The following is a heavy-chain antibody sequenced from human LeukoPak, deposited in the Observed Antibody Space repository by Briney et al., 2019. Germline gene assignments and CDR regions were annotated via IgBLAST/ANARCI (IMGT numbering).Heavy chain of an antibody. CDR2: ISAYNGNT. Sequence: GASVKVSCKASGYTFTSYGISWVRQAPGQGLEWMGWISAYNGNTNYAQKLQGRVTMTTDTSTNTAYMELRSLRSDDTAVYYCARGLYYYDSSAYHGEGVTFDIWGQGTMVIVSS. D-gene: IGHD3-22*01. CDR3: ARGLYYYDSSAYHGEGVTFDI. CDR1: GYTFTSYG. J-gene: IGHJ3*02. V-gene: IGHV1-18*01.